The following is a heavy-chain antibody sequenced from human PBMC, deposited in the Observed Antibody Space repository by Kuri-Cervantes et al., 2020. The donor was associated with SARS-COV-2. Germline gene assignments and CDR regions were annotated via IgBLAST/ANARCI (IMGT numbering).Heavy chain of an antibody. CDR3: ARATSFTSIYYYFDS. J-gene: IGHJ4*02. Sequence: SETLSLTCTVSGGFISSYYWTWVRQPPGKGLEFIGYIYYNGNGYNPSLESRVTMSLDTSRNQFSLRLTSVTPADTAVYYCARATSFTSIYYYFDSWGQGNLVTVSS. CDR1: GGFISSYY. CDR2: IYYNGN. D-gene: IGHD2-2*01. V-gene: IGHV4-59*01.